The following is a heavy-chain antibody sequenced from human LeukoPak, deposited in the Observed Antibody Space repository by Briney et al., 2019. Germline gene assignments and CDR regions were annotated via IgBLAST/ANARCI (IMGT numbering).Heavy chain of an antibody. D-gene: IGHD3-3*01. CDR1: GFTFSCYW. CDR2: IKQDGSEK. Sequence: GGSLRLSCAASGFTFSCYWMSWVRQAPGKGLEGVANIKQDGSEKYYVDSVKGRFTISRDNAKNSLYLQMNSLRAEDTAVYYCARAETIFGVVIGVYYYYYLDVCGKGTTVTASS. CDR3: ARAETIFGVVIGVYYYYYLDV. V-gene: IGHV3-7*01. J-gene: IGHJ6*03.